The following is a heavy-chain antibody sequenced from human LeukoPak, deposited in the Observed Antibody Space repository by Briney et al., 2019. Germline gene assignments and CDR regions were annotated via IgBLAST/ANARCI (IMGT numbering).Heavy chain of an antibody. D-gene: IGHD2-8*01. CDR3: ARVVGYCTNGVCRPEY. V-gene: IGHV1-18*01. J-gene: IGHJ4*02. CDR1: GYTFTNYG. CDR2: ISAYNGNT. Sequence: GASVKVSCKASGYTFTNYGISWVRQAPGQGPEWMGWISAYNGNTNYAQKIQGRVTMTTDTSTSTAYMELRSLRSDDTAVYYCARVVGYCTNGVCRPEYWGQGTLVTVSS.